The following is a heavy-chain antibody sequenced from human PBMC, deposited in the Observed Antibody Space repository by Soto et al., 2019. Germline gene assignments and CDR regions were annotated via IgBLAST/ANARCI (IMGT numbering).Heavy chain of an antibody. Sequence: QVQLVQSGAEVGKPGASVKVSCKASGYTFTSYDINWVRQASGQGLEWMGWMNPNGGNTGSAQRFQGRLNMTRNTSINTAYMELTSLTSEDAAVYYCARVHTVTTYFDVWGRGTLVAVSS. D-gene: IGHD4-17*01. CDR1: GYTFTSYD. CDR3: ARVHTVTTYFDV. J-gene: IGHJ2*01. V-gene: IGHV1-8*01. CDR2: MNPNGGNT.